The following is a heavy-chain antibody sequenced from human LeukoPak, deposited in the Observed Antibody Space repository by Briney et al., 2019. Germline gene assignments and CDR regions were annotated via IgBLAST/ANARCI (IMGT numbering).Heavy chain of an antibody. V-gene: IGHV3-23*01. Sequence: GGSLRLSCAASGFTFSNYAMSWVRQAPGKGLEWVSAIRSDRVTTYDADSVKGRFTISRDNSKNTLYLQMNSLRAEDTAVYYCAKDLRQWELRPWCFDYWGQGTLVTVSS. D-gene: IGHD1-26*01. CDR3: AKDLRQWELRPWCFDY. CDR2: IRSDRVTT. J-gene: IGHJ4*02. CDR1: GFTFSNYA.